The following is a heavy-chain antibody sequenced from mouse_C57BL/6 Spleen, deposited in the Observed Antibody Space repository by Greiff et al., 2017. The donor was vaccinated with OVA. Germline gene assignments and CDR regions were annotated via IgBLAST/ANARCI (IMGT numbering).Heavy chain of an antibody. D-gene: IGHD1-1*01. V-gene: IGHV1-80*01. CDR2: IYPGDGDT. CDR1: GYAFSSYW. CDR3: ARLGTTVVDHFDY. Sequence: VQLQQSGAELVKPGASVKISCKASGYAFSSYWMNWVKQRPGKGLEWIGQIYPGDGDTNYNGKFKGKATLTADKSSSTAYMQLSSLTSEDSAVYFCARLGTTVVDHFDYWGQGTTLTVSS. J-gene: IGHJ2*01.